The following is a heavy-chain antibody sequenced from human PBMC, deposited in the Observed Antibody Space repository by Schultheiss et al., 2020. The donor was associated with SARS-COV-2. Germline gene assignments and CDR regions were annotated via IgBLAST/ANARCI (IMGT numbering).Heavy chain of an antibody. CDR2: ISSSSSYI. CDR1: GFTFSSYS. V-gene: IGHV3-21*01. D-gene: IGHD1-26*01. CDR3: ARQYSGSLDP. Sequence: GGSLRLSCAASGFTFSSYSMNWVRQAPGKGLEWVSSISSSSSYIYYADSVKGRFTMSRDNSKNTLYLQMNSLRAEDTAVYYCARQYSGSLDPWGQGTLVTVSS. J-gene: IGHJ5*02.